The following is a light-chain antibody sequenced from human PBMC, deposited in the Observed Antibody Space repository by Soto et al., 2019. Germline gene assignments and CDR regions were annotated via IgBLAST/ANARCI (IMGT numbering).Light chain of an antibody. CDR3: QQYNDYSPYT. J-gene: IGKJ2*01. Sequence: DIQMTQSPSTLSASVGDRVTITCRACQSISTWLAWYQQKPGKAPKLLIYKASSLESGVPSRFSGSGSGTEFTLTISSLQPDDFATYYCQQYNDYSPYTFGQGTKLEIK. CDR1: QSISTW. V-gene: IGKV1-5*03. CDR2: KAS.